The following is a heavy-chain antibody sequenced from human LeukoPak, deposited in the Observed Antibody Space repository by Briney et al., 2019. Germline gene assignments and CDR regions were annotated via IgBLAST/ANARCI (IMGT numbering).Heavy chain of an antibody. D-gene: IGHD3-10*01. CDR2: ISHDGSNK. V-gene: IGHV3-30-3*01. Sequence: GGSLRLSCAASGFTFSSYAMHWVRQAPGKGLEWVAVISHDGSNKYYADSVKGRFTISRDNSKNTLYLQMNSLRAEDTAVYYCAKDRYYGSGSYYAYYYYGMDVWGQGTTVT. CDR3: AKDRYYGSGSYYAYYYYGMDV. J-gene: IGHJ6*02. CDR1: GFTFSSYA.